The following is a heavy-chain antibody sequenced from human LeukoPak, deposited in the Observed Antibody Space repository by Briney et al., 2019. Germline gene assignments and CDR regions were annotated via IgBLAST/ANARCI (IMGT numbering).Heavy chain of an antibody. Sequence: ASVKVSCKASGYTFTSYYMHWVRQAPGQGLEWMGWINPNSGGTNYAQKFQGRVTMTRDTSISTAYMELSRLRSDDTAVYYCARIDSSGWYVVAFDIWGQGTMVTVSS. V-gene: IGHV1-2*02. CDR2: INPNSGGT. D-gene: IGHD6-19*01. CDR3: ARIDSSGWYVVAFDI. J-gene: IGHJ3*02. CDR1: GYTFTSYY.